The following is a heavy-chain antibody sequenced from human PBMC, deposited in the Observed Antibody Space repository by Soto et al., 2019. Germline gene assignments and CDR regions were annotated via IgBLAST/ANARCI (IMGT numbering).Heavy chain of an antibody. CDR2: ISSSSSYI. V-gene: IGHV3-21*01. CDR3: ARAYYDSRHYYSAY. D-gene: IGHD3-16*01. J-gene: IGHJ4*02. Sequence: GGSLRLSCAASGFTFSTYSMNWVRQAPGKGLEWVSFISSSSSYIYYADSVKGRFTISRDNAKTSLYLQMNSLRAEDTAVYYCARAYYDSRHYYSAYRGQGTLVPVSS. CDR1: GFTFSTYS.